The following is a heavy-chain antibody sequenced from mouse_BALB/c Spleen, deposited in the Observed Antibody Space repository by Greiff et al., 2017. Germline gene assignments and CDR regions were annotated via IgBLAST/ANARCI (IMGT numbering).Heavy chain of an antibody. J-gene: IGHJ3*01. D-gene: IGHD1-3*01. CDR2: ISTYYGDA. CDR3: ARSGNLAY. Sequence: QVQLQQSGAELVRPGVSVKISCKGSGYTFTDYAMHWVKQSHAKSLEWIGVISTYYGDASYNQKFKGKATMTVDKSSSTAYMELARLTSEDSATYYCARSGNLAYWGQGTLVTVSA. V-gene: IGHV1S137*01. CDR1: GYTFTDYA.